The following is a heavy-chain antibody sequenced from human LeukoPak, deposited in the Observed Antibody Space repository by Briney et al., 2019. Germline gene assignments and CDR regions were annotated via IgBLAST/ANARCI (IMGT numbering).Heavy chain of an antibody. CDR1: GFTFSDYY. Sequence: GGSLRLSCAVSGFTFSDYYMSWIRQTPGKGLEWISYISSRSGDNIQYSDYVKGRFIISRDNAKNSLYLQMNSLRADDTAVYYCARESNTWGGFDIWGQGTMVTVAS. CDR3: ARESNTWGGFDI. J-gene: IGHJ3*02. V-gene: IGHV3-11*01. CDR2: ISSRSGDNI. D-gene: IGHD3-10*01.